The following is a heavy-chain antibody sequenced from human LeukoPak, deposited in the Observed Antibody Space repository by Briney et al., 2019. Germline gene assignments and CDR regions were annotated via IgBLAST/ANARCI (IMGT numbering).Heavy chain of an antibody. CDR3: VRDSYYSGTNGYHQYFQH. J-gene: IGHJ1*01. CDR2: ISYDGSSK. D-gene: IGHD3-22*01. CDR1: GFSFSSHA. V-gene: IGHV3-30*04. Sequence: PGGSLRLSCAASGFSFSSHALHWVRQAPGKGLEWVAVISYDGSSKYYADSVKGRFTISRDNSKNTLYLQMNSLRAEDTAVYYCVRDSYYSGTNGYHQYFQHWGQGTLVTVSS.